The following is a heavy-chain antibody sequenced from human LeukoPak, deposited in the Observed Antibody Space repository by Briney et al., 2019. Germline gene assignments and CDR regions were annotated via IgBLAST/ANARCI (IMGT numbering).Heavy chain of an antibody. V-gene: IGHV3-11*01. D-gene: IGHD4-17*01. CDR1: GLTFSDTN. J-gene: IGHJ3*01. CDR2: IRRVPTDL. CDR3: ARRARDFGDSHAFDV. Sequence: GESLRLSCVASGLTFSDTNLAWIRQAPGKGLEWISYIRRVPTDLYYADSVKGRFTITRDNAKNSLYLQMNSLRAEDAANYYCARRARDFGDSHAFDVWGQGTMVTVSS.